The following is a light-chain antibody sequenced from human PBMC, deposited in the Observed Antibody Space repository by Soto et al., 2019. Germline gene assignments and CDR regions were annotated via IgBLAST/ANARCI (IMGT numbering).Light chain of an antibody. CDR3: QTWGAGIVV. J-gene: IGLJ2*01. V-gene: IGLV4-69*01. CDR2: LNTDGSH. CDR1: SGHSSYT. Sequence: QSVLTQSPSASASLGASVKLTCTLSSGHSSYTIAWHRQQPEKGPRYLMKLNTDGSHSRGDGIPDRFSGSRSGAERYLTISSLQSEDEADYYCQTWGAGIVVFGGGTKLTVL.